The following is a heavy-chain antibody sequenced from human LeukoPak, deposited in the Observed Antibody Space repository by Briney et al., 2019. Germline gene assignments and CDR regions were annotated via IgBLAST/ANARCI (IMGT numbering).Heavy chain of an antibody. Sequence: ASVKVSCKASGYTFTSYYMHWVRQAPGQGLEWMGIINPSGGSTSYAQKFQGRVTITTDESTSTAYMELSSLRSEDTAVYYCARDKIRRDGYNPDYWGQGTLVTVSS. V-gene: IGHV1-46*01. CDR3: ARDKIRRDGYNPDY. J-gene: IGHJ4*02. CDR2: INPSGGST. CDR1: GYTFTSYY. D-gene: IGHD5-24*01.